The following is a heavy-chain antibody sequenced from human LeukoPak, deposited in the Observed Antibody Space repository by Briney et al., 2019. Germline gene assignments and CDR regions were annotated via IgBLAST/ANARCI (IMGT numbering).Heavy chain of an antibody. CDR3: ARDAYCGGDCYYDY. J-gene: IGHJ4*02. D-gene: IGHD2-21*02. V-gene: IGHV3-21*01. CDR2: ITSSSNYI. Sequence: SGGSLRLSCTVSGFTFSSYSMNWVRQAPGKGLEWVSSITSSSNYIYYADSVKGRFTISRDNAKTSLYLQMNSLRAEDTAVYYCARDAYCGGDCYYDYWGQGTLVTVSS. CDR1: GFTFSSYS.